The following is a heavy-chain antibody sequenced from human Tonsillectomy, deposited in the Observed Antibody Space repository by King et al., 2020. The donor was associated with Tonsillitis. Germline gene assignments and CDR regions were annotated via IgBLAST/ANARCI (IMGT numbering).Heavy chain of an antibody. J-gene: IGHJ4*02. D-gene: IGHD3-10*01. V-gene: IGHV3-15*01. CDR2: IKSKSDGGTP. Sequence: VQLVESGGGLVKPGGSLRLSCAASGFTFSNAWMSWVRQVPGKGLEWVGRIKSKSDGGTPDYGAPVTGRFIISRDDSKNTVYLQMNSLKIEDTAVYYCTTRGPSGSYFWYSFDYWGQGTQVTVSS. CDR3: TTRGPSGSYFWYSFDY. CDR1: GFTFSNAW.